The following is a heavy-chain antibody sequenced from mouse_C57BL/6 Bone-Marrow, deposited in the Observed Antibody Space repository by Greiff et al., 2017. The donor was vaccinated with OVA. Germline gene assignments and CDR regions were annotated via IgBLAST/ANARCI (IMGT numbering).Heavy chain of an antibody. V-gene: IGHV1-84*01. Sequence: LVESGPELVKPGASVKISCKASGYTFTDYYINWVKQRPGQGLEWIGWIYSGSGNTKYNEKFKGKATLTVDTSSSTAYMQLSSLTSEDSAVYFCARDSSGPYYAMDYWGQGTSVTVSS. CDR3: ARDSSGPYYAMDY. J-gene: IGHJ4*01. CDR2: IYSGSGNT. D-gene: IGHD3-2*02. CDR1: GYTFTDYY.